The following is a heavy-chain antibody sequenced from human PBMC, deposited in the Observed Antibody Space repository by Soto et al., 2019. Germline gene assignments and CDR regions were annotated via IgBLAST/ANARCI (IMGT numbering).Heavy chain of an antibody. J-gene: IGHJ6*02. V-gene: IGHV3-23*01. D-gene: IGHD2-2*01. CDR2: ISGSGGST. CDR3: AKDVLRRYKLLYYYYGMDV. CDR1: GFTFSSYA. Sequence: PGGSLRLSCAASGFTFSSYAMSWVRQAPGKGLEWVSAISGSGGSTYYADSVKGRFTISRDNSKNTLYLQMDSLRAEDTAVYYCAKDVLRRYKLLYYYYGMDVWGQGTTVTVSS.